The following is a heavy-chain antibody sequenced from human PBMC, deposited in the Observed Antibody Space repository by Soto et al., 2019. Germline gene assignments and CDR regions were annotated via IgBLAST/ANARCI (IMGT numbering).Heavy chain of an antibody. CDR2: IRSKAYGGTT. Sequence: PGGSLRLSCTASGFTFGDYAMSWFRQAPGKGLEWVGFIRSKAYGGTTEYAASVKGRFTISRDDAKSIVYLQMNSLKTEDTAVYHCTTDHPYKYDGSCYDHWGQGTQVTVSS. V-gene: IGHV3-49*03. J-gene: IGHJ4*02. CDR1: GFTFGDYA. D-gene: IGHD3-22*01. CDR3: TTDHPYKYDGSCYDH.